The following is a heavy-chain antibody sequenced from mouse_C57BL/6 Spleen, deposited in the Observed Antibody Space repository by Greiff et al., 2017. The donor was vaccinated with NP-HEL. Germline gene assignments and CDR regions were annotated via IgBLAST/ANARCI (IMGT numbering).Heavy chain of an antibody. CDR1: GYTFTSYW. V-gene: IGHV1-64*01. CDR2: IHPNSGST. CDR3: ARSLIYYYGSPFDD. Sequence: QVQLQQPGAELVKPGASVKLSCKASGYTFTSYWMHWVKQRPGQGLEWIGMIHPNSGSTNYNEKFKSKATLTVDKSSSTAYMQLSSLTSEDSAVYYCARSLIYYYGSPFDDWGQGTTLTVSS. J-gene: IGHJ2*01. D-gene: IGHD1-1*01.